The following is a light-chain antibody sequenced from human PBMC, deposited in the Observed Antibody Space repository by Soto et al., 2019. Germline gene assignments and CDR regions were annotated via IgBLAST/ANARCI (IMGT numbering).Light chain of an antibody. CDR3: MQVLQTLYI. CDR1: QSLLHSDGYTY. Sequence: DIVMTQSPLSLPVTPGEPASISCRSTQSLLHSDGYTYLDWYLQKPGQSPQVLIYLGFNRASGVPDRFSGSASGSDFTLKISRVEAEDVGVYYCMQVLQTLYIFGQGTKLEIK. J-gene: IGKJ2*01. CDR2: LGF. V-gene: IGKV2-28*01.